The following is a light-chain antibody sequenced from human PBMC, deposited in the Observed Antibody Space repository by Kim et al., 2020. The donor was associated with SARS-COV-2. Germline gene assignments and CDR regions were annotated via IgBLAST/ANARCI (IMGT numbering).Light chain of an antibody. CDR2: KAS. Sequence: DIQMTQSPSTLSASVGDTVTITCRASQSISAWLAWYQQKPGRAPKLLIYKASSLEGGVPSRFSGSGSGTEFTLTISSLQPDDFATYYCQQYDDLSWTFGKGTKVDIK. J-gene: IGKJ1*01. CDR1: QSISAW. CDR3: QQYDDLSWT. V-gene: IGKV1-5*03.